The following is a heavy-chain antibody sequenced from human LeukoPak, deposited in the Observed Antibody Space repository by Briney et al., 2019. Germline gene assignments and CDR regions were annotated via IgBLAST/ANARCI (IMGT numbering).Heavy chain of an antibody. CDR3: ARDLGLRELRFLEWGIDY. CDR1: GYTFTGYY. J-gene: IGHJ4*02. V-gene: IGHV1-2*04. Sequence: ASVKVSCKASGYTFTGYYMHWVRQAPGQGLEWMGWINPNSGGTNYAQKFQGWVTMTRDTSISTAYMELSRLRSDDTAVYYCARDLGLRELRFLEWGIDYWGQGTLVTVSS. D-gene: IGHD3-3*01. CDR2: INPNSGGT.